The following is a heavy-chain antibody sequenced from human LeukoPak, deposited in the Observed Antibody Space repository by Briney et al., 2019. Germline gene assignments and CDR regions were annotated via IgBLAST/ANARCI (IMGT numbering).Heavy chain of an antibody. CDR1: GGTFSSYA. CDR2: IIPIFGTA. V-gene: IGHV1-69*05. D-gene: IGHD2-15*01. Sequence: SVTVFCKASGGTFSSYAISWVRQAPGQGLEWMGGIIPIFGTANYAQKFQGRVTITTDESTSTAYMELSSLRSEDTAVYYCATDASRYSRCDVWGKGTTVTVSS. CDR3: ATDASRYSRCDV. J-gene: IGHJ6*04.